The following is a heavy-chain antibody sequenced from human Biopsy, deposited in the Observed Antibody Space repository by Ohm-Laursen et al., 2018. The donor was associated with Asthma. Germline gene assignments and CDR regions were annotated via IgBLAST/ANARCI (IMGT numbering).Heavy chain of an antibody. CDR1: GRHFGGYN. CDR3: LRDTLGYYFDI. Sequence: SLRLSCSASGRHFGGYNMHWARQAPGKGLEWVAVITFDGSTQHYGDSVKGRFTISRDNSKNMLFLQMNSLRAEDTAVYYCLRDTLGYYFDIWGQGTKVTVSS. D-gene: IGHD6-13*01. CDR2: ITFDGSTQ. J-gene: IGHJ4*02. V-gene: IGHV3-30-3*01.